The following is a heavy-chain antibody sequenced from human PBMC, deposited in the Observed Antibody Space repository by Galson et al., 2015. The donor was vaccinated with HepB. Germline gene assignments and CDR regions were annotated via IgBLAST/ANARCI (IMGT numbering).Heavy chain of an antibody. Sequence: SVKVSCKASGYTFTSYGISWVRQAPGQGLEWMGWISAYNGNTNYAQKLQGRVTMTTDTSTSTAYMELRSLRSDDTAVYYCARVTMVRGVIITSVDYWGQGTLVTVSS. J-gene: IGHJ4*02. V-gene: IGHV1-18*01. D-gene: IGHD3-10*01. CDR2: ISAYNGNT. CDR3: ARVTMVRGVIITSVDY. CDR1: GYTFTSYG.